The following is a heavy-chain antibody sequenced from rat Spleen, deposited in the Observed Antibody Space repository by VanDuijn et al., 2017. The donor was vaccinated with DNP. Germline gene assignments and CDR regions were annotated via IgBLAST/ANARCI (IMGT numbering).Heavy chain of an antibody. CDR1: GFTFSNYD. CDR3: VRRRGKALFSN. V-gene: IGHV5-25*01. J-gene: IGHJ3*01. D-gene: IGHD3-6*01. CDR2: VNTGGDIT. Sequence: EVQLVESGGGLVQPGRSLKLSCAASGFTFSNYDMAWVRQSPSTGLEWVASVNTGGDITYYRNSVKGRFIATRDNAKSTLNLQMDSLMSEDTATYYCVRRRGKALFSNWGQCTLVTVSS.